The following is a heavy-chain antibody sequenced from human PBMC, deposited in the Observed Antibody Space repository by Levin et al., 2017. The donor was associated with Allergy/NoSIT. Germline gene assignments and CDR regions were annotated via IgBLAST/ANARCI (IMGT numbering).Heavy chain of an antibody. V-gene: IGHV3-23*01. CDR1: GFTFSNYA. Sequence: GESLKISCAASGFTFSNYAMNWVRQAPGKGLEWVSGTSDSGGSTYYADSVKGRFTISRDNSKNTLYLQVNSLRSEDTALYYWAKDLSAVAAANYYYAMDVWGQGTTVTVSS. CDR2: TSDSGGST. D-gene: IGHD2-2*01. J-gene: IGHJ6*02. CDR3: AKDLSAVAAANYYYAMDV.